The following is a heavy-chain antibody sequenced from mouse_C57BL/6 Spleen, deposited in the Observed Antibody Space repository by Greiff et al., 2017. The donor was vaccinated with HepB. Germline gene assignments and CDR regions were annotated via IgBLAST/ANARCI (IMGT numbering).Heavy chain of an antibody. CDR1: GYTFTSYW. D-gene: IGHD1-1*01. V-gene: IGHV1-7*01. CDR3: ARELYGSSWPGAMDY. J-gene: IGHJ4*01. CDR2: INPSSGYT. Sequence: VQLQQSGAELAKPGASVKLSCKASGYTFTSYWMHWVKQRPGQGLDWIGYINPSSGYTKYNQKFKDKATLTADKSSSTAYMQLSSLTYEDAAVYYCARELYGSSWPGAMDYWGQGTSVTVSS.